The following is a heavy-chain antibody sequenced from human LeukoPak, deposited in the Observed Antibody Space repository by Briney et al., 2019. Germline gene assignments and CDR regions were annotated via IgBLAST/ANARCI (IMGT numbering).Heavy chain of an antibody. CDR3: AKDSSYYGARDY. D-gene: IGHD4-17*01. J-gene: IGHJ4*02. Sequence: GGSLGLSCADSGFTFSSYAMSWVRQAPGRGLEWVSAISGSGGSTYYADSVKGRFTISRDNSKNTLYLQMNSLRAEDTAVYYCAKDSSYYGARDYWGQGTLVTVSS. CDR1: GFTFSSYA. CDR2: ISGSGGST. V-gene: IGHV3-23*01.